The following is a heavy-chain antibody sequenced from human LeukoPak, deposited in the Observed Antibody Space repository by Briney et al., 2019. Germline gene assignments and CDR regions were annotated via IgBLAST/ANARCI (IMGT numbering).Heavy chain of an antibody. Sequence: PSETLSLTCTVSGGSISSGDYYWSWIRQPPGKGLEWIGYIYYSGSTYYNPSLKSRVTISVDTSKNQSSLKLSSVTAADTAVYYCARDRQPGIAVAGIDYFDYWGQGTLVTVSS. CDR3: ARDRQPGIAVAGIDYFDY. V-gene: IGHV4-30-4*08. CDR1: GGSISSGDYY. J-gene: IGHJ4*02. CDR2: IYYSGST. D-gene: IGHD6-19*01.